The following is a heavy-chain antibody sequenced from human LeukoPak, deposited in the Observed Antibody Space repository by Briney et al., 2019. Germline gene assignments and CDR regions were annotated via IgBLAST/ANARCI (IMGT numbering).Heavy chain of an antibody. CDR2: IFSGGGT. CDR1: AFTVSNNY. D-gene: IGHD1-26*01. J-gene: IGHJ4*02. V-gene: IGHV3-66*01. CDR3: AKKRMTDEDRGNYLDY. Sequence: GGSLRLSCSASAFTVSNNYMSWFRQAPGKGLEWVASIFSGGGTRYSDSVRGRLTISRDNSENTVYLLMSSLRAEDTAVYYCAKKRMTDEDRGNYLDYWGQGTLVAVSS.